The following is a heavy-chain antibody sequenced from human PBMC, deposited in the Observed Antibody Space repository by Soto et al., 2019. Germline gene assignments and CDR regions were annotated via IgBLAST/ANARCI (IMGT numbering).Heavy chain of an antibody. Sequence: QVQLVESGGGVVQPGNSLRLTCAASGFTFSSYAMHWARQAPGKGLEWVTVISIRGGDEYYAESVRGRFTISRDDSKNTLYLQMDSLRVEDTAVYYCARGTIVARQHLDYCGQGTLVTVSS. D-gene: IGHD6-6*01. CDR2: ISIRGGDE. CDR3: ARGTIVARQHLDY. J-gene: IGHJ4*02. CDR1: GFTFSSYA. V-gene: IGHV3-30*03.